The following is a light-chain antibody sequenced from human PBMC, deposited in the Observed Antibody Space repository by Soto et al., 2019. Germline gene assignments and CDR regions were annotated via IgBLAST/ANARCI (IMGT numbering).Light chain of an antibody. CDR2: EVS. J-gene: IGLJ1*01. CDR3: SSFTSSTTYV. V-gene: IGLV2-14*01. Sequence: QSALTRPASVSGSPGQSITISCTGTSSDVGGYNHVCWYQQHPGKAPKLIIYEVSNRPSGVSNRFSGSKSGNTASLTISGLQAEDEADYYCSSFTSSTTYVFGTGTKVTVL. CDR1: SSDVGGYNH.